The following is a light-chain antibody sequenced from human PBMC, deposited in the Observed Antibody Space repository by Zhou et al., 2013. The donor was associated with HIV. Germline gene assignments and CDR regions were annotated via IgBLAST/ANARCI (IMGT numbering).Light chain of an antibody. CDR1: QTLLHSDGKSY. J-gene: IGKJ2*03. CDR3: MQSRQDPYS. Sequence: DIVLTQTPLSLSVTPGQPASISCKSSQTLLHSDGKSYLYWYLQKPGQSPQLLIYEASNRFSGVPDRFSGSGSGTDFTLKISRVEAEDVGVYYCMQSRQDPYSFGPGTKLQIK. V-gene: IGKV2D-29*02. CDR2: EAS.